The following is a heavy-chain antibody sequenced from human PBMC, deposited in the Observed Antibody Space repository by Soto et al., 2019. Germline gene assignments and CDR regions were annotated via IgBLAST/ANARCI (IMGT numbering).Heavy chain of an antibody. J-gene: IGHJ6*02. CDR2: IIHSEST. CDR1: GGSFSAYY. Sequence: SETLSLTCAVYGGSFSAYYWSWVRQHPGKGLEWIGEIIHSESTKYNPSLKSQVTISVDTSKNQFSLKLSSVTAADTAVYYCARQRPTDGRWEFANYYGMDVGGQGTPVTVSS. V-gene: IGHV4-34*12. D-gene: IGHD1-26*01. CDR3: ARQRPTDGRWEFANYYGMDV.